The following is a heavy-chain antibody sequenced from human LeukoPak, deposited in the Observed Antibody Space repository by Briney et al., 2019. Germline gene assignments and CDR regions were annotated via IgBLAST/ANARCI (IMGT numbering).Heavy chain of an antibody. CDR1: GGSISSYY. Sequence: SETLSLTCTVSGGSISSYYWSWIRQPPGKGLEWIGYIYYSGSTNYNPSLKSRVAISVDTSKNQFSLKLSSVTAADTAVYYCASGGGYGDYVALDYWGQGTLVTVSS. J-gene: IGHJ4*02. CDR2: IYYSGST. D-gene: IGHD4-17*01. CDR3: ASGGGYGDYVALDY. V-gene: IGHV4-59*01.